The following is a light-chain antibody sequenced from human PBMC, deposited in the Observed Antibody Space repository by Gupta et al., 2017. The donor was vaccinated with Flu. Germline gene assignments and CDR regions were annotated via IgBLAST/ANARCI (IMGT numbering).Light chain of an antibody. J-gene: IGKJ4*01. Sequence: DIVMTQSPDSLAVSLGERATINCESSQSVLSSSNNKNYLAWYQQRPGQPPKLLIYWASTRESGVPDRFSGSGSGTHFTLTISNLQAEDVAIYYCQQDDCPPVTFGGGTKVEMK. V-gene: IGKV4-1*01. CDR3: QQDDCPPVT. CDR1: QSVLSSSNNKNY. CDR2: WAS.